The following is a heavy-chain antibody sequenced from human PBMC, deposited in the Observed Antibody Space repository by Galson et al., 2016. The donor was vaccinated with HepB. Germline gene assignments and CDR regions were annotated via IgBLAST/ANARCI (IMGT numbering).Heavy chain of an antibody. CDR3: ARYCGGDCHDAFDI. D-gene: IGHD2-21*02. V-gene: IGHV5-51*01. Sequence: QSGAEVKKPGESLKISCKGSGYRFTSYWIGWVRQMPGIGLEWMGVIYPGDSDTTYSPSFQGQVTISADKSISTAYLQWSSLRASDTAMYYWARYCGGDCHDAFDIWGQGTLVTVSS. J-gene: IGHJ3*02. CDR2: IYPGDSDT. CDR1: GYRFTSYW.